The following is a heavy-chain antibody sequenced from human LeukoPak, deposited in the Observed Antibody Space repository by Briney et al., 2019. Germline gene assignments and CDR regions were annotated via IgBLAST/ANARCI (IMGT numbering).Heavy chain of an antibody. CDR3: VRDKLYCSGGSCYYYGMDV. J-gene: IGHJ6*02. CDR2: IGTAGDP. D-gene: IGHD2-15*01. V-gene: IGHV3-13*05. CDR1: GFTFSSYD. Sequence: GGSLRLSCAASGFTFSSYDMHWVRQATGKGLEWVSAIGTAGDPYYPGSVKGRFTISRENAKNSLYLQMNSLRAGDTAVYYCVRDKLYCSGGSCYYYGMDVWGQGTTVTVSS.